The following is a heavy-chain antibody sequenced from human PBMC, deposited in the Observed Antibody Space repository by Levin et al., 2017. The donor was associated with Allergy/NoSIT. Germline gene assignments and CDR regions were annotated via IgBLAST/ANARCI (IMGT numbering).Heavy chain of an antibody. D-gene: IGHD6-19*01. CDR3: AGGSGWLIDY. J-gene: IGHJ4*02. CDR1: GFMFSEYW. V-gene: IGHV3-7*04. CDR2: IKKDGSEK. Sequence: PGGSLRLSCAASGFMFSEYWMNWVRQAPGKGLEWVAIIKKDGSEKYYVDSVEGRFTISRDNAQKSVYLQMSSLRVEDTALYYCAGGSGWLIDYWGQGTLVTVSS.